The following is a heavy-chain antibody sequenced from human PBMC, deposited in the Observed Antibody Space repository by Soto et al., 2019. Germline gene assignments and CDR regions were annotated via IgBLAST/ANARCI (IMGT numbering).Heavy chain of an antibody. CDR2: ISGSGGST. V-gene: IGHV3-23*01. D-gene: IGHD3-3*01. CDR1: GFTFSRYA. CDR3: AKFSSGLFGVVINSGDGLEV. J-gene: IGHJ3*01. Sequence: EVQLLESGGGLVQPGGSLRLSCAASGFTFSRYAMSWVRQAPGKGLEWVSVISGSGGSTDYADSVKGRFTISRDNPKNTSYQQRKSLTAKDTPEYYSAKFSSGLFGVVINSGDGLEVWGQGTMVTVSS.